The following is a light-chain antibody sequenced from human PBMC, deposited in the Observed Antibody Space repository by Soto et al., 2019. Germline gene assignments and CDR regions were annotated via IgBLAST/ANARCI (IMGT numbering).Light chain of an antibody. V-gene: IGLV2-14*01. CDR1: SSDVGGYNY. Sequence: QSVLTKPASVSGSPGQSITISCTGTSSDVGGYNYVSWYQQHPGKAPKLIIFDVSDRPSGVSNRFSGSKSGNTASLTISGLQAEDEADYYCSSYTSSSTRVFGTGTK. CDR2: DVS. J-gene: IGLJ1*01. CDR3: SSYTSSSTRV.